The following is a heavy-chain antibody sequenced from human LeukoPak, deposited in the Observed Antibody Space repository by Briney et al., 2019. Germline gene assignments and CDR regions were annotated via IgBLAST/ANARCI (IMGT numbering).Heavy chain of an antibody. Sequence: GASVKVSCTASGYTFTSYGISWVRQAPGQGLEWMGWISAYNGNTNYAQKLQGRVTMTTDTSTSTAYMELRSLRSDDTAVYYCAAARYYDILTGYYTPGLDYWGQGTLVTVSS. CDR3: AAARYYDILTGYYTPGLDY. CDR2: ISAYNGNT. CDR1: GYTFTSYG. V-gene: IGHV1-18*01. J-gene: IGHJ4*02. D-gene: IGHD3-9*01.